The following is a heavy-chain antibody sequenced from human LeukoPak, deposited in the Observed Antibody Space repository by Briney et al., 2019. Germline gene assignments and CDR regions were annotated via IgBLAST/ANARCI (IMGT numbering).Heavy chain of an antibody. V-gene: IGHV5-51*01. J-gene: IGHJ4*02. CDR3: ARHHCSSTSCYPYYFDY. CDR2: IYPGDSDT. Sequence: RGESLKISCKGSGYSFTSYWIGWVRQMPGKGLEWMGIIYPGDSDTRYSPSFQGQVTISADKSISTAYLQWSSLKASDTAMYYCARHHCSSTSCYPYYFDYWGQETLVTVSS. D-gene: IGHD2-2*01. CDR1: GYSFTSYW.